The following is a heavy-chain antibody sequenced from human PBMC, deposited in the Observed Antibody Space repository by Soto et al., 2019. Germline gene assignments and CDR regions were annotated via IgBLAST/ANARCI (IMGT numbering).Heavy chain of an antibody. CDR3: PTDPGDSGVVPADFDY. CDR1: GFTFSNAW. D-gene: IGHD2-2*01. V-gene: IGHV3-15*01. Sequence: EVQLVESGGGLVKPGGSLRLSCAASGFTFSNAWMSWVRQAPGKGLEWVGRIKSKTDGGTTDYAAHVKGRFTISREASKNTLYLQMNSLKTEDTAVYYCPTDPGDSGVVPADFDYSGQGTLVTVSS. J-gene: IGHJ4*02. CDR2: IKSKTDGGTT.